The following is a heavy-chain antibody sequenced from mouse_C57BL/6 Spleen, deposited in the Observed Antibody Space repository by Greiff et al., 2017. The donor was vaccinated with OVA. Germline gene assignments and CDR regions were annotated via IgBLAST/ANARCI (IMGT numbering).Heavy chain of an antibody. Sequence: EVKLVESGGGLVKPGGSLKLSCAASGFTFSSYAMSWVRQTPEKRLEWVATISDGGSYTYYPDNVKGRFTISRDNAKNNLYLQMIHLKSEDTAMYYCASTTVVEGYYAMDYWGQGTSVTVSS. CDR2: ISDGGSYT. D-gene: IGHD1-1*01. CDR3: ASTTVVEGYYAMDY. CDR1: GFTFSSYA. V-gene: IGHV5-4*03. J-gene: IGHJ4*01.